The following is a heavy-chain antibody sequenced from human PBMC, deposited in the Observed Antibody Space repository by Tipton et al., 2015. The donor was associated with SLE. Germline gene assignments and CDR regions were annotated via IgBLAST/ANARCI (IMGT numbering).Heavy chain of an antibody. Sequence: TLSLTCTVSAGSITGSSYYWAWILQPPGKGLEGIGTIYHSGSTYYNPSLKSRVTISVDTSKKQFSLKLKSVTAADTAVYYCARLKGRLELPGYHYYMDVWGKGTTVTVSS. CDR3: ARLKGRLELPGYHYYMDV. CDR2: IYHSGST. J-gene: IGHJ6*03. CDR1: AGSITGSSYY. V-gene: IGHV4-39*01. D-gene: IGHD1-7*01.